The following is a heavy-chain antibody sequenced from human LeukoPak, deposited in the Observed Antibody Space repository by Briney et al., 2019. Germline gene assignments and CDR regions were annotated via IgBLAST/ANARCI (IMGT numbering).Heavy chain of an antibody. CDR3: AVGEYSSSGVFDY. J-gene: IGHJ4*02. CDR2: IIPIFGTA. V-gene: IGHV1-69*05. CDR1: GGTFSSYA. Sequence: SVKVSCKASGGTFSSYAISWVRQAPGQGLEWMGGIIPIFGTANYAQKFQGRVTITTDESTSTAYMELGSLRSEDTAVYYCAVGEYSSSGVFDYWGQGTLVTVSS. D-gene: IGHD6-6*01.